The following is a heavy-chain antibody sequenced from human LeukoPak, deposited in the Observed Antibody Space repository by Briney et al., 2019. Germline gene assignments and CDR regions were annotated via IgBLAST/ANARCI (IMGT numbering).Heavy chain of an antibody. CDR3: AGGLDIAVAGPGGYFDY. CDR1: GFISRTNN. Sequence: PGGSLRPSCQPFGFISRTNNMNWIRQAQRKGLEWVSYIIPGGDATYFADSVRGRFTISRDNAKNSLYLQMNSLTAEDAAVYYCAGGLDIAVAGPGGYFDYWGQGTLVTVSS. D-gene: IGHD6-19*01. CDR2: IIPGGDAT. V-gene: IGHV3-11*01. J-gene: IGHJ4*02.